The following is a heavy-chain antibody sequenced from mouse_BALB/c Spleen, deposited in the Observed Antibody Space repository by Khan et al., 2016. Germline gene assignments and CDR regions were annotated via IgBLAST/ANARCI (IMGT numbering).Heavy chain of an antibody. CDR2: INPDSSTI. CDR1: GFAFSRYW. D-gene: IGHD1-2*01. CDR3: ARLHYYGYMNY. J-gene: IGHJ2*01. V-gene: IGHV4-1*02. Sequence: EVKLLESGGGLVQPGGSLTLSCAASGFAFSRYWMSWVRQAPGKGLEWIGEINPDSSTINYTPSLKDKFIISRDHAKNTLYLQMSKVRSEGTALYFCARLHYYGYMNYWRQGTALTVSS.